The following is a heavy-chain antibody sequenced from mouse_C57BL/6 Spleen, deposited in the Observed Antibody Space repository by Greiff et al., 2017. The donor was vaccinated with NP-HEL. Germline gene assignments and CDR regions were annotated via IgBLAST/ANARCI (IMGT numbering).Heavy chain of an antibody. CDR3: AREDDGYYVGFAY. Sequence: QVQLQQPGAELVKPGASVKLSCKASGYTFTSYWMHWVKQRPGQGLEWIGMIHPTSGSTNYNEKFKSKATLTVDKSSSTAYMQLSSLTSEDSAVYFCAREDDGYYVGFAYWGQGTLVTVSA. V-gene: IGHV1-64*01. D-gene: IGHD2-3*01. J-gene: IGHJ3*01. CDR2: IHPTSGST. CDR1: GYTFTSYW.